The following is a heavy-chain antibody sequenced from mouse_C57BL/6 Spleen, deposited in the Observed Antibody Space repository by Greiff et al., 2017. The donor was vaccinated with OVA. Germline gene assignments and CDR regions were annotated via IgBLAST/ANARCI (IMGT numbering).Heavy chain of an antibody. V-gene: IGHV1-82*01. Sequence: VKLVESGPELVKPGASVKISCKASGYAFSSSWMNWVKQRPGKGLEWIGRIYPGDGDTNYNGKFKGKATLTADKSSSTAYMQLSSLTSEDSAVYFCAPITTEYYFDYWGQGTTLTVSS. CDR1: GYAFSSSW. CDR2: IYPGDGDT. D-gene: IGHD1-1*01. CDR3: APITTEYYFDY. J-gene: IGHJ2*01.